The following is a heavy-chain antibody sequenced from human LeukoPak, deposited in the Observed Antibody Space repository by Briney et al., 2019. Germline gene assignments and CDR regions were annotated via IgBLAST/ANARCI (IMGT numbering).Heavy chain of an antibody. CDR3: ARTFSDYDSSGYYYTLDY. Sequence: PGGSLRLSCAASGFTFSSYSMNWVRQAPGKGLEWVSSISSGSSYIYYADSVKGRFTISRDNAKNSLYLQMNSLRAEDTAVYYCARTFSDYDSSGYYYTLDYWGQGTQVTVSS. CDR2: ISSGSSYI. D-gene: IGHD3-22*01. CDR1: GFTFSSYS. J-gene: IGHJ4*02. V-gene: IGHV3-21*01.